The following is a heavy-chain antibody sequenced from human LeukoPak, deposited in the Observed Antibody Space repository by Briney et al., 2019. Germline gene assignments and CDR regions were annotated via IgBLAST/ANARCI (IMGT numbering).Heavy chain of an antibody. CDR1: GYSFTSYW. D-gene: IGHD5-18*01. CDR3: ARGDSWIQPFHYYGMDV. Sequence: GESLKISCKGSGYSFTSYWISWVRQMPGKGLEWMGRIDPSDSYTNYSPSFQGHVTISADKSISTAYLQWSSLKASDTAMYYCARGDSWIQPFHYYGMDVWDQGTTVTVSS. CDR2: IDPSDSYT. J-gene: IGHJ6*02. V-gene: IGHV5-10-1*01.